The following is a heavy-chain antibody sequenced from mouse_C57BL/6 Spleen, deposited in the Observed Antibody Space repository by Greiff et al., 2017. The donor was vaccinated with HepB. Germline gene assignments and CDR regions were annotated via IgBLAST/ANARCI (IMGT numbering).Heavy chain of an antibody. CDR3: ARGGDLYWYFDV. CDR1: GYSITSGYY. CDR2: ISYDGSN. Sequence: EVQLQESGPGLVKPSQSLSLTCSVTGYSITSGYYWNWIRQFPGNKLEWMGYISYDGSNNYNPSLKNRISITRDTSKNQFFLKLNSVTTEDTATYYCARGGDLYWYFDVWGTRTTVTVSS. J-gene: IGHJ1*03. V-gene: IGHV3-6*01.